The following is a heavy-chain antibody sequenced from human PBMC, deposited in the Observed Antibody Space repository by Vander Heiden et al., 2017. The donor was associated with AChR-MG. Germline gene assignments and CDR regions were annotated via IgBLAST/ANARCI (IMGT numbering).Heavy chain of an antibody. D-gene: IGHD6-19*01. CDR3: ARDDSSGWYSEY. CDR1: AFIFSSYP. Sequence: EVPLVESGGGWVRPGGSVRLFSAASAFIFSSYPMNWVRQAPGKGLEWVSYISGRDNKIYYADSVKCRFTISRDNAKNSLYLQMSSLRDEDTAVYYCARDDSSGWYSEYWGQGTLVTVSS. CDR2: ISGRDNKI. V-gene: IGHV3-48*02. J-gene: IGHJ4*02.